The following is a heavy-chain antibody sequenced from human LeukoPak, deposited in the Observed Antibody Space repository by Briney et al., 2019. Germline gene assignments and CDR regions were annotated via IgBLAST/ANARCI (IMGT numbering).Heavy chain of an antibody. CDR1: GFTFSSYS. CDR2: ISSSSSYI. Sequence: PGGSLRLSCAASGFTFSSYSMNWVRQAPGKGLEWVSSISSSSSYIYYADSEKGRFTISRDNAKNSLYLQMNSLRAEDTAVYYCARFSGGDRFDYWGQGTLVTVSS. V-gene: IGHV3-21*01. CDR3: ARFSGGDRFDY. D-gene: IGHD2-21*02. J-gene: IGHJ4*02.